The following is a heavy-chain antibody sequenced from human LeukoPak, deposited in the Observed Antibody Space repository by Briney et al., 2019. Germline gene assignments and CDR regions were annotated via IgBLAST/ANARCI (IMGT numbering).Heavy chain of an antibody. CDR2: IQYDGSDK. CDR3: AKRMSSSWYGGYFDY. D-gene: IGHD6-13*01. J-gene: IGHJ4*02. Sequence: PGGSLRLSCAASGFTFTTYGMHWVRQAPGKGLEWVAFIQYDGSDKYYADSVKGRFTISRDNSKNTLYLQMNSLRAEDTAVYYCAKRMSSSWYGGYFDYWGQGTLVTVSS. V-gene: IGHV3-30*02. CDR1: GFTFTTYG.